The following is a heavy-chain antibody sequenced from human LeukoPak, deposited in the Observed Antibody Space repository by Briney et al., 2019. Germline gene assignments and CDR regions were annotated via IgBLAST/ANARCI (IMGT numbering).Heavy chain of an antibody. CDR3: ARGDRNWNYYDY. V-gene: IGHV4-59*08. Sequence: SETLSLTCTVSGGSISSYYWSWIRQPPGKGLEWIGYIYYSGSTNYNPSLKSRVTISVDTSKNQFSLKLSSVTAADTAVYYCARGDRNWNYYDYWGQGTLVTVSS. CDR1: GGSISSYY. D-gene: IGHD1-1*01. CDR2: IYYSGST. J-gene: IGHJ4*02.